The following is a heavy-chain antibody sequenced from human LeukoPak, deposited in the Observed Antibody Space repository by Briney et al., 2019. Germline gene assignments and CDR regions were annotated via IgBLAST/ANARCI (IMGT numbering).Heavy chain of an antibody. Sequence: ASVKVSCKAPGYTFTSYGISWVRQAPGQGLEWMGWISAYNGNTNYAQKLQGRVTMTTDTSTSTAYMELRSLRSDDTAVYYCARESDGGYSYDYSYYYYMDVWGKGTTVTVSS. J-gene: IGHJ6*03. CDR3: ARESDGGYSYDYSYYYYMDV. V-gene: IGHV1-18*01. CDR1: GYTFTSYG. D-gene: IGHD5-18*01. CDR2: ISAYNGNT.